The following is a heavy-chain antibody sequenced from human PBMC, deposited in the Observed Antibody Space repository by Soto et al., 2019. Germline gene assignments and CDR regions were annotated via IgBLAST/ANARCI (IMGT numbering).Heavy chain of an antibody. D-gene: IGHD6-19*01. J-gene: IGHJ4*02. CDR3: ARGWDANS. CDR2: IYNSVIT. Sequence: SETLSLTCTVSGASVSSGNQYWSWIRQPPGKRLEWIGFIYNSVITNYSPSLKSRVSTSADTSRNQFSLKMSSVTAADTAVYYCARGWDANSWGQGALVTVSS. V-gene: IGHV4-61*01. CDR1: GASVSSGNQY.